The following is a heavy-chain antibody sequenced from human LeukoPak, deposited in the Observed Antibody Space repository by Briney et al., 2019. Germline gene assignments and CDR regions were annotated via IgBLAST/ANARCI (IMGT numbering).Heavy chain of an antibody. CDR3: ARRPRRADNGSGSYYFDY. CDR2: IYYSGST. Sequence: SETLSLTCTVSGGSISSYYWGWIRQPPGKGLEWIGYIYYSGSTNYNPSLKSRVTISVDTSKNQFSLKLSSVTAADTAVYYCARRPRRADNGSGSYYFDYWGQGTLVTVSS. D-gene: IGHD3-10*01. CDR1: GGSISSYY. V-gene: IGHV4-59*01. J-gene: IGHJ4*02.